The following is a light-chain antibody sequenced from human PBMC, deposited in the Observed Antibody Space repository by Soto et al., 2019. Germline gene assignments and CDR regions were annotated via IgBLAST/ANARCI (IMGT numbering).Light chain of an antibody. CDR1: QSVSTN. CDR3: QQRSIWPLT. V-gene: IGKV3-15*01. Sequence: EIVITQSPVTLSMSPVDRVILSCRASQSVSTNLAWYQQSPGQAPRLLIYGASTRATGIPARFSGSGSGTEFTLTISSLEPEDFAVYYCQQRSIWPLTFGGGTKVDIK. CDR2: GAS. J-gene: IGKJ4*01.